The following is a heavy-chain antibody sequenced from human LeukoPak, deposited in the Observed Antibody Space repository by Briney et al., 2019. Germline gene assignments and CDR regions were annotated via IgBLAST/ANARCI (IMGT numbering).Heavy chain of an antibody. D-gene: IGHD4-11*01. CDR2: IYHSGST. Sequence: PSETLSLTCTVSGYSISSGYYWGWIRQPPGKGLEWIGSIYHSGSTYYNPSLKSRVTISVDTSKNQFSLKLSSVTAADTAVYYCARDVTTTNYFDYWGQGTLVTVSS. V-gene: IGHV4-38-2*02. CDR1: GYSISSGYY. CDR3: ARDVTTTNYFDY. J-gene: IGHJ4*02.